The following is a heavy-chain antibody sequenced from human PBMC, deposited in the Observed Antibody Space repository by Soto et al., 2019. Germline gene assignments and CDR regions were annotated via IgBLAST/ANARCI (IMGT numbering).Heavy chain of an antibody. J-gene: IGHJ3*01. V-gene: IGHV3-30*18. D-gene: IGHD2-15*01. Sequence: LKASCGALGFTCSSNGMHWVRKAPGKGLEWVAVISYDGSNKYYADSVKGRFTISRDNSKNTLYLQMNSLRAEDTAVYYCAKDVARYCSGGSCYGAFDVWGQGTMVTVSS. CDR2: ISYDGSNK. CDR3: AKDVARYCSGGSCYGAFDV. CDR1: GFTCSSNG.